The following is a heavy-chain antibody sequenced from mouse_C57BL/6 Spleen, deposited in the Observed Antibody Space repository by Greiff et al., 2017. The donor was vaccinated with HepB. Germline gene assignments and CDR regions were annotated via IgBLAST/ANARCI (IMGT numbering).Heavy chain of an antibody. Sequence: VQLQQSGPELVKPGASVKIPCKASGYTFTDYNMDWAKQSHGKSLEWIGDINPNNGGTIYNQKFKGKATLTVDKSSSTAYMELRSLTSEDTAVYYCARKGNGWFAYWGQGTLVTVSA. V-gene: IGHV1-18*01. CDR3: ARKGNGWFAY. CDR2: INPNNGGT. D-gene: IGHD2-1*01. CDR1: GYTFTDYN. J-gene: IGHJ3*01.